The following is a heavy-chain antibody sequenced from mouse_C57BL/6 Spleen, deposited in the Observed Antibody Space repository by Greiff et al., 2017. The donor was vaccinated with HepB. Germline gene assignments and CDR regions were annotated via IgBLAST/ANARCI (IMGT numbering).Heavy chain of an antibody. V-gene: IGHV1-52*01. Sequence: VQLQQPGAELVRPGSSVKLSCKASGYTFTSYWMHWVKQRPIQGLEWIGNIDPSDSDTHYNQKFKDKATLTVDKSSSTAYMQLSSLTSEDSAVYDCARIEEYDDMDYWGQGTTVTVSS. CDR2: IDPSDSDT. CDR3: ARIEEYDDMDY. D-gene: IGHD2-12*01. CDR1: GYTFTSYW. J-gene: IGHJ4*01.